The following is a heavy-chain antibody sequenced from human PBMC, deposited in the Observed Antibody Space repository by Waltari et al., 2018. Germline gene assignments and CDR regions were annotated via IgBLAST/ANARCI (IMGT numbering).Heavy chain of an antibody. CDR1: GYTFTGYY. CDR2: INPNSVGT. Sequence: QVQLVQSGAEVKKPGASVKVSCKASGYTFTGYYMHWVRQAPGQGLEWMGRINPNSVGTNYAQKFQGRVTITADESTSTAYMELSSLRSEDTAVYYCARDPCGGSCYYYFDYWGQGTLVTVSS. V-gene: IGHV1-2*06. CDR3: ARDPCGGSCYYYFDY. D-gene: IGHD2-15*01. J-gene: IGHJ4*02.